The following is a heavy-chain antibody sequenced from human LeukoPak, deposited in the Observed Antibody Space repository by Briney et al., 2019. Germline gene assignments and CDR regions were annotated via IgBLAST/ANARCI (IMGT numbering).Heavy chain of an antibody. D-gene: IGHD3-3*01. CDR2: VFHSGST. CDR3: ARGGYDFWSGYCDY. CDR1: GGSISNNNW. V-gene: IGHV4-4*02. Sequence: SGTLSLTCAVSGGSISNNNWWNWVRQPPGKGLEWIGEVFHSGSTNYSPSLRSRVTISVDKSKNQFSLKLSSVTAADTAVYYCARGGYDFWSGYCDYWGQGTLVTVSS. J-gene: IGHJ4*02.